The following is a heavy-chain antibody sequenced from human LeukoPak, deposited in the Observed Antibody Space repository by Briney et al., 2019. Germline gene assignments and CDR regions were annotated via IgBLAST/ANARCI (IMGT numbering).Heavy chain of an antibody. CDR2: IYYSGST. CDR3: ARGHSGSYFIDAFDI. V-gene: IGHV4-59*01. D-gene: IGHD1-26*01. Sequence: SETLSLTCTVSGGSISSYYWSWIRQPPGKGLEWIGYIYYSGSTNYNPSLKSRVTISVDTSKNQFSLKLSSVTAADTAVYYCARGHSGSYFIDAFDIWGQGTMVTVSS. J-gene: IGHJ3*02. CDR1: GGSISSYY.